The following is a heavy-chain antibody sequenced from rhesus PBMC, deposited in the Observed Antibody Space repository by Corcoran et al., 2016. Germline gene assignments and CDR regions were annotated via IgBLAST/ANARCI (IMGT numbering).Heavy chain of an antibody. Sequence: QVQLQESGPGLVKPSETLSLTCAVSGYSIRSGYYWGWIRQSPGKGLEYIGYISGGTGSTYYNPSLKSRVTISKDSSKNQFSLKLTSVTAADTAFYFCARHSDTVTTFGLDSWGQGVVVTVSS. J-gene: IGHJ6*01. CDR1: GYSIRSGYY. CDR2: ISGGTGST. V-gene: IGHV4-99*01. D-gene: IGHD4-23*01. CDR3: ARHSDTVTTFGLDS.